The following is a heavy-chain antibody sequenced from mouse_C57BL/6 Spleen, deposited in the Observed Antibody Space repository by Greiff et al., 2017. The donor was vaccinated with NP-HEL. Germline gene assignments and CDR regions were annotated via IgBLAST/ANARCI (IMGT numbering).Heavy chain of an antibody. CDR2: IYPGSGNT. V-gene: IGHV1-76*01. J-gene: IGHJ4*01. Sequence: VQLQESGAELVRPGASVKLSCKASGYTFTDYYINWVKQRPGQGLEWIARIYPGSGNTYYNEKVKGKATLTAEKSSSTAYMQLSSLTSEDSAVYFCARSNYYGSDYYAMDYWGQGTSVTVSS. D-gene: IGHD1-1*01. CDR3: ARSNYYGSDYYAMDY. CDR1: GYTFTDYY.